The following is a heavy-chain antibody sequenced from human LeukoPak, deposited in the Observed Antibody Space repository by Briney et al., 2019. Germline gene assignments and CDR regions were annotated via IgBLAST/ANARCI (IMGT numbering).Heavy chain of an antibody. CDR2: IYYSGST. CDR1: GGSLSSYY. CDR3: ARGRLSYFDY. Sequence: SETLSLTCIVSGGSLSSYYRSWIRQPPGKGLEWIGYIYYSGSTNYNPSLRSRVTISVATSKNQFSLKLSSVTAADTAVYYCARGRLSYFDYWGQGTLVTVSS. D-gene: IGHD3-16*01. V-gene: IGHV4-59*01. J-gene: IGHJ4*02.